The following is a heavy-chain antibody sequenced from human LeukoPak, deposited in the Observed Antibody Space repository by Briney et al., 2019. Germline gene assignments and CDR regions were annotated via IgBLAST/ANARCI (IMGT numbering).Heavy chain of an antibody. CDR2: IWYDASNE. V-gene: IGHV3-33*01. D-gene: IGHD5-24*01. CDR1: GFTFSTYG. J-gene: IGHJ3*02. Sequence: PGGSLRLSCAASGFTFSTYGMHWVRQAPGKGLEWVAVIWYDASNEYYADSVKGRFTISRHNSKNTLFLEMNSLRAEDTAVYFCASDRLRDGYRFEGFDIWGEGTMVTVCS. CDR3: ASDRLRDGYRFEGFDI.